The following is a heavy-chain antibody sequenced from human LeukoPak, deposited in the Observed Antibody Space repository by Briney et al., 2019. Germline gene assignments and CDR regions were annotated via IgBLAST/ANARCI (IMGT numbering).Heavy chain of an antibody. J-gene: IGHJ4*02. D-gene: IGHD2-2*01. CDR2: ISSSSSYI. CDR1: GFTFGDYA. CDR3: ARSDCSSTSCPIRFDY. Sequence: GGSLRLSCTASGFTFGDYAMSWVRQAPGKGLEWVSSISSSSSYIYYADSVKGRFTISRDNAKNSLYLQMNSLRAEDTAVYYCARSDCSSTSCPIRFDYWGQGTLVTVSS. V-gene: IGHV3-21*01.